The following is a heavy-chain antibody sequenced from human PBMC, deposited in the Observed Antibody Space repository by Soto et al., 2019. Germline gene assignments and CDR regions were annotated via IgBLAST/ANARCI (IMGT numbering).Heavy chain of an antibody. CDR2: ISGSGGST. J-gene: IGHJ4*02. CDR3: AKDPQGSVLWFGELSKPYFDY. CDR1: GFTFSSYA. Sequence: PGGSLRLSCAASGFTFSSYAMSWVRQAPGKGLEWVSAISGSGGSTYYADSVKGRFTISRDNSKNTLYLQMNSLRAEDTAVYYCAKDPQGSVLWFGELSKPYFDYWGQGTLVTVSS. D-gene: IGHD3-10*01. V-gene: IGHV3-23*01.